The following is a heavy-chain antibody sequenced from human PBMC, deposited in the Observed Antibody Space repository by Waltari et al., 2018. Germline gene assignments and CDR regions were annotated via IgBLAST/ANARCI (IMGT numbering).Heavy chain of an antibody. J-gene: IGHJ3*02. D-gene: IGHD1-26*01. CDR2: ISADNGNT. CDR3: ARSIVGAAPDDAFDI. CDR1: GYTFTSYG. Sequence: QVQLVQSGAEVKKPGASVKVSCKASGYTFTSYGISWVRQAPGQGLEWMGWISADNGNTKYAQKLQGRVTMTTDTSTSTAYMELSSLRSDDTAVYYCARSIVGAAPDDAFDIWGQGTMVTVSS. V-gene: IGHV1-18*01.